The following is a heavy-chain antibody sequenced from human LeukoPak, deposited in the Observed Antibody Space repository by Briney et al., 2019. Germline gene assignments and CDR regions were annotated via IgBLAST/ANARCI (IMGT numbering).Heavy chain of an antibody. D-gene: IGHD5-12*01. Sequence: QTGGSLRLSCAASGFTFDDYAMHWVRQAPGKGLEWVSGISWSSGSIGYADSVKGRFTISRDNAKNSLYLQMNSLRAEDTALYYCAKDKAPLYSGYDWDLDFWGQGTMVTVSS. CDR1: GFTFDDYA. V-gene: IGHV3-9*01. CDR3: AKDKAPLYSGYDWDLDF. J-gene: IGHJ4*02. CDR2: ISWSSGSI.